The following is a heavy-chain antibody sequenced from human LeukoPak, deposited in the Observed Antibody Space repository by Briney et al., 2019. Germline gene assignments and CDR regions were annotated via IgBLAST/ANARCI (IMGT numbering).Heavy chain of an antibody. J-gene: IGHJ6*03. D-gene: IGHD3-16*02. CDR1: GVTFSSYA. CDR2: ISGSGGST. CDR3: AKELIESYLYYYYYYMDV. V-gene: IGHV3-23*01. Sequence: PGGSLRLSCAASGVTFSSYAMSWVRQAPGKGLEWVSAISGSGGSTYYADSVKGRFTISRDNSKNTLYLQMNSLRAEDTAVYYCAKELIESYLYYYYYYMDVWGKGTTVTVSS.